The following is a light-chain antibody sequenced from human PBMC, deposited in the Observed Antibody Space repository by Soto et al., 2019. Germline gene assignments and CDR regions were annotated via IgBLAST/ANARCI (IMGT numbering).Light chain of an antibody. CDR1: SSNIGAGYD. CDR3: QSYDTSLSGVT. CDR2: GST. J-gene: IGLJ2*01. V-gene: IGLV1-40*01. Sequence: QSVLTQPPSVSGAPGQRVTISCTGSSSNIGAGYDVHWYQQRPGKVPKLLIYGSTNRPSGVPDRFSGSKSDTSASLAITGLQAEDEADYYCQSYDTSLSGVTFGGGTKVTVL.